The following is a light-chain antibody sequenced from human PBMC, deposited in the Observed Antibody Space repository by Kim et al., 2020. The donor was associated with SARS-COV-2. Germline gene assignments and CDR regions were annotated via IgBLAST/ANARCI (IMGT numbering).Light chain of an antibody. CDR1: KLGDKY. Sequence: SYELTQPPSVSVSPGQTAAITGSGDKLGDKYVCWYQQKPGQSPVLVIYQDAKRPSGIPERFSGSNSGNTATLTIRGTQAMDEADYFCQAWDRSTALYVFGTGTKVTVL. CDR3: QAWDRSTALYV. V-gene: IGLV3-1*01. J-gene: IGLJ1*01. CDR2: QDA.